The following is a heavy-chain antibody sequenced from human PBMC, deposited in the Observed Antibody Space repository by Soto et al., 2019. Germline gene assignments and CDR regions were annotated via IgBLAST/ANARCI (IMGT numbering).Heavy chain of an antibody. D-gene: IGHD2-2*01. CDR3: ARERGYCSSTSCRTKNWFDP. V-gene: IGHV1-2*04. CDR1: GYTFTGYY. J-gene: IGHJ5*02. CDR2: INPNSGGT. Sequence: GASVKVSCKASGYTFTGYYMHWVRQAPGQGLEWMGWINPNSGGTNYAQRFQGWVTMTRDTSISTAYMELSRLRSDDTAVYYCARERGYCSSTSCRTKNWFDPWGQGTLVTVSS.